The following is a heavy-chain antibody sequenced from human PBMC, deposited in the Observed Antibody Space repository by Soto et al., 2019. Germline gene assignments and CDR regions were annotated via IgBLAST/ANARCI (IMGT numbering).Heavy chain of an antibody. CDR2: INAGNGNT. Sequence: ASVKVSCKASGYTFTSYAMHWLRQAPGQRLEWIGWINAGNGNTKYAQKFQGRVTITRDTSTSTAYMELSSLRSEDTAVYYCAAPRPNRYYYYYMDVWGKGTTVTVSS. V-gene: IGHV1-3*01. J-gene: IGHJ6*03. CDR3: AAPRPNRYYYYYMDV. CDR1: GYTFTSYA.